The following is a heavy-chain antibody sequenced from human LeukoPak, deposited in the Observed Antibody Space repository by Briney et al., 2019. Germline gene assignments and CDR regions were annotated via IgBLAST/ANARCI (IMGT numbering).Heavy chain of an antibody. Sequence: SETLSLTCTVSGGAISSYYWSWIRQPPGKGLEWFGDIYYSGSTNYNPSLKSRVTISVDTSKNQFSLNLSSVTAADTAVSYCARGDYGGNFDYWGQGTLVTVSS. CDR3: ARGDYGGNFDY. J-gene: IGHJ4*02. CDR1: GGAISSYY. D-gene: IGHD4-23*01. V-gene: IGHV4-59*01. CDR2: IYYSGST.